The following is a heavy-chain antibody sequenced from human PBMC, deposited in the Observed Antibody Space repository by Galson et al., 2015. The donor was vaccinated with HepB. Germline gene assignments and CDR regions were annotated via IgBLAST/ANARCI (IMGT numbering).Heavy chain of an antibody. CDR1: GYSFTSYW. D-gene: IGHD3-10*01. J-gene: IGHJ3*02. Sequence: QSGAEVKKPGESLKISCKGSGYSFTSYWIGWVRQMPGKGLEWMGIIYPGDSDTRYSPSFQGQVTISADKSISTAYLQWSSLKASDTAMYYCARWATGGPMVRGVRDDAFDIWGQGTMVTVSS. V-gene: IGHV5-51*01. CDR3: ARWATGGPMVRGVRDDAFDI. CDR2: IYPGDSDT.